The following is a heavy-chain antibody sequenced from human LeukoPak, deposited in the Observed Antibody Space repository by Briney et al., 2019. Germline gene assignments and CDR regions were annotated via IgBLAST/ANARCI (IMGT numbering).Heavy chain of an antibody. CDR1: GFTVSSNY. CDR2: ISATNT. D-gene: IGHD3-10*01. Sequence: PGGSLRLSCAASGFTVSSNYMSWVRQAPGKGLEWVSAISATNTYYADAVKGRFTISRDDSKNTVYLHMNSLTAEDRAVYYCVKEHVDRGFTRSFEIWGQGTVVTVSS. J-gene: IGHJ3*02. CDR3: VKEHVDRGFTRSFEI. V-gene: IGHV3-53*01.